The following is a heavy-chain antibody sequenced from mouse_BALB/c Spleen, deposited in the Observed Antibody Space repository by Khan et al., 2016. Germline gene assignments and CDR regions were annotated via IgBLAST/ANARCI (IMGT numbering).Heavy chain of an antibody. Sequence: QVQLKQSGPGLVAPSQSLSITCTVSGFSLTGYGVNWVRQPPGKGLEWLGMIWGDGSTDYNSALKSRLSISKDNSKSQVFLKMNSLQTDDTARYSCARALYYDGGGYVSYAMDYWGQGTSVTVSS. J-gene: IGHJ4*01. CDR1: GFSLTGYG. D-gene: IGHD1-1*01. V-gene: IGHV2-6-7*01. CDR2: IWGDGST. CDR3: ARALYYDGGGYVSYAMDY.